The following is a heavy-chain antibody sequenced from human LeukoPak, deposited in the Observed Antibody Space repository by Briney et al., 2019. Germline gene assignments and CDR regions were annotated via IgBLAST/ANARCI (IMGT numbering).Heavy chain of an antibody. CDR3: ARFRALDY. CDR1: GFTFSTDW. Sequence: PGGSVRLSCVASGFTFSTDWMSWVRQAPGKGLEWVANIKHDGREKYYVESVKGRFTISRDNAKNSLYLQMNSLRAEDTAVYYCARFRALDYWGQGSLVTVSS. V-gene: IGHV3-7*01. D-gene: IGHD3-10*01. CDR2: IKHDGREK. J-gene: IGHJ4*02.